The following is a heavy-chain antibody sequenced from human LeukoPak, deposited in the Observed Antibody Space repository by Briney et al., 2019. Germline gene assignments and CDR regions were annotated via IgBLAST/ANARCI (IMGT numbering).Heavy chain of an antibody. CDR2: IYYSGST. J-gene: IGHJ4*02. CDR3: ARYSLYDFWSGPTPYYFDY. D-gene: IGHD3-3*01. CDR1: GGSISSYY. V-gene: IGHV4-59*01. Sequence: SETLSLTCTVSGGSISSYYWSWIRQPPGKGLEWIGYIYYSGSTNYNPSLKSRVTTSVDTSKNQFSLKLSSVTAADTAVYYCARYSLYDFWSGPTPYYFDYWGQGTLVTVSS.